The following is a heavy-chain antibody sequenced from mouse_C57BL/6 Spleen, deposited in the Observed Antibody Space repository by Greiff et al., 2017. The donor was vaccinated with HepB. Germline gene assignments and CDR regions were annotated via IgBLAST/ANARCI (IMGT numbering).Heavy chain of an antibody. Sequence: QVQLQQSGAELVMPGASVKLSCKASGYTFTSYWMHWVKQRPGQGLEWIGEIDPSDSYTNYNQKFKGKSTLTVDKSSSTAYMQLSSLTSEDSAVYYCARSPYYGSAMDYWGQGTSVTVSS. CDR3: ARSPYYGSAMDY. J-gene: IGHJ4*01. D-gene: IGHD1-1*01. CDR1: GYTFTSYW. CDR2: IDPSDSYT. V-gene: IGHV1-69*01.